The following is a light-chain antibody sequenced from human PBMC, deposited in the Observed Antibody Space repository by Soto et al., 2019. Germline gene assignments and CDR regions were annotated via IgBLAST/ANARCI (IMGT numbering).Light chain of an antibody. Sequence: DIQMTQSPSTLSASVGDRVTVTCRASQTIGSWLAWYQQKPGRAPKLLIFDASSLESGVPSRFSGSGSGTEFTLTISSLQPDDFAIYYCQHYKSYPWTFGQGTKVDI. CDR1: QTIGSW. V-gene: IGKV1-5*01. CDR3: QHYKSYPWT. J-gene: IGKJ1*01. CDR2: DAS.